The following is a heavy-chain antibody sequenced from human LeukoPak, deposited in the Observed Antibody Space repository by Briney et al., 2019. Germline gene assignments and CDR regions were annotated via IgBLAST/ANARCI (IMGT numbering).Heavy chain of an antibody. CDR1: GYTFTAYY. V-gene: IGHV1-2*02. J-gene: IGHJ4*02. CDR2: INPNSGDT. Sequence: GASVKVSCKASGYTFTAYYIHWVRQAPGQGLEWMGWINPNSGDTNYAQKFQGRVTLTRDTSISTAYMELSSLRSDETAVYYCASGGGWGTGVEFYYWGQGTLVTVSS. CDR3: ASGGGWGTGVEFYY. D-gene: IGHD3-16*01.